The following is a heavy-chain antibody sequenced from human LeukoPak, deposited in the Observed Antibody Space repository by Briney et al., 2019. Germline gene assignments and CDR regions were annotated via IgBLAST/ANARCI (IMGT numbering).Heavy chain of an antibody. V-gene: IGHV4-4*07. CDR3: AREGWKYATGTTSIPLIDY. Sequence: PSETLSLTCTVSGGSISSYYWSWIRQPAGKGLEWIGRIYTSGSTNYNPSLKSRVTMSVDTSKNQFSLKLSSVTAADTAVYYCAREGWKYATGTTSIPLIDYWGQGTLVTVAS. CDR2: IYTSGST. CDR1: GGSISSYY. D-gene: IGHD1-7*01. J-gene: IGHJ4*02.